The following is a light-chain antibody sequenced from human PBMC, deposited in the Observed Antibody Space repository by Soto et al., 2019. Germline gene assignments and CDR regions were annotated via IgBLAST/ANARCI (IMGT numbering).Light chain of an antibody. V-gene: IGLV1-36*01. CDR2: YDD. Sequence: QSVLTQPPSVSEAPRQRVTISCSGSSSNIGNNAVNWYQQLPGKAPKLLIYYDDRLPSGVSSRFSGSNSGASASLAISGLQSDDEADDYCAAWDDSLNGVVFGGGTKVTVL. CDR3: AAWDDSLNGVV. J-gene: IGLJ2*01. CDR1: SSNIGNNA.